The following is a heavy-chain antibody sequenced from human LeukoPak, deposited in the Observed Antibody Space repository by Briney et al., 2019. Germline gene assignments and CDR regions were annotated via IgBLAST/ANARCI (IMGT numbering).Heavy chain of an antibody. V-gene: IGHV3-23*01. CDR2: ISGSGGST. J-gene: IGHJ6*03. D-gene: IGHD3-10*01. Sequence: GGSLRLSCAASGFTFSSYGMSWVRQAPGKGLEWVSAISGSGGSTYYADSVKDRFTISRDNAKNSLYLQMNSLRAEDTAVYYCAREGRLLVWFGVWYMDVWGKGTTVTVSS. CDR3: AREGRLLVWFGVWYMDV. CDR1: GFTFSSYG.